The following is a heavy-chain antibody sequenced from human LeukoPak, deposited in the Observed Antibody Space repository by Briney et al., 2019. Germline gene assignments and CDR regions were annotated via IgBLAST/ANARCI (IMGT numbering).Heavy chain of an antibody. D-gene: IGHD4-23*01. CDR1: GFTFSSYS. Sequence: GGSLRLSCAASGFTFSSYSMNWVRQAPGKGLEWVGRIKSKTDGGTTDYAAPVKGRFTISRDDSKNTLYLQMNSLRAEDTAVYYCAKVFVTPVAFDIWGQGTMVTVSS. CDR2: IKSKTDGGTT. CDR3: AKVFVTPVAFDI. V-gene: IGHV3-15*01. J-gene: IGHJ3*02.